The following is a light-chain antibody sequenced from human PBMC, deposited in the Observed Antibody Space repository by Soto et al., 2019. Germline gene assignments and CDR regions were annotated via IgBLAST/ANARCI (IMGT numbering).Light chain of an antibody. Sequence: EIVLTQSPGTLSLSPGERATLSCRASQSVSSSYLAWYQQKTGQAPRLLIDGASSRATGIPDRFSGSGSGTDFTLTISRLETEDVAVYYCQQYASSPGTFGQGTKVEIK. CDR2: GAS. J-gene: IGKJ1*01. CDR3: QQYASSPGT. CDR1: QSVSSSY. V-gene: IGKV3-20*01.